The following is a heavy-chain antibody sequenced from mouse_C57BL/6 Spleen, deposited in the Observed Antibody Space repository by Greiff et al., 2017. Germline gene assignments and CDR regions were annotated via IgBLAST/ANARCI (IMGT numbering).Heavy chain of an antibody. V-gene: IGHV1-18*01. CDR2: INPNNGGT. CDR3: ARRDYDVPYYFDY. D-gene: IGHD2-4*01. Sequence: VQLQQSGPELVKPGASVKIPCKASGYTFTDYNMDWVKQSHGKSLEWIGDINPNNGGTIYNQKFKGKATLTVDKSSSTAYMELRSLTSEDTAVYYCARRDYDVPYYFDYWGQGTTLTVSS. J-gene: IGHJ2*01. CDR1: GYTFTDYN.